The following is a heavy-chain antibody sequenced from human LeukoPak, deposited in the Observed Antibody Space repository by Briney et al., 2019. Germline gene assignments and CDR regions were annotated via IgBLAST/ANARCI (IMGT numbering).Heavy chain of an antibody. J-gene: IGHJ4*02. V-gene: IGHV4-34*01. CDR3: ARGQEDIVVVVAAHNSYYFDY. D-gene: IGHD2-15*01. Sequence: SETLSLTCAVYGGSFSGYYWSWFRQPPGKGLEWIGEISHSGSTNYNPSLKSRVTISVDTSKNQFSLKLSSVTAADTAVYYCARGQEDIVVVVAAHNSYYFDYWGQGTLVTVSS. CDR2: ISHSGST. CDR1: GGSFSGYY.